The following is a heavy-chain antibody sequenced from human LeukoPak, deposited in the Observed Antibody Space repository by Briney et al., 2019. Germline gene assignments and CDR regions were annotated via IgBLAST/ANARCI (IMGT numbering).Heavy chain of an antibody. CDR1: GFTFSSYA. D-gene: IGHD3-3*01. CDR2: ISGSGGST. J-gene: IGHJ6*02. Sequence: GGSPRLSCAASGFTFSSYAMSWVRQTPGKGLEWVSAISGSGGSTYYADSVKGRFTISRDNSKNTLYLQMNSLRAEDTAVYYCAKGNDFWSGYYYYYYGMDVWGQGTTVTVSS. V-gene: IGHV3-23*01. CDR3: AKGNDFWSGYYYYYYGMDV.